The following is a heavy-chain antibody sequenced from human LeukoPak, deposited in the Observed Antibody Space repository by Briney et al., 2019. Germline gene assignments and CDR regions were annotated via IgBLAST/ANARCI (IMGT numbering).Heavy chain of an antibody. V-gene: IGHV4-4*07. CDR1: GGSISSYY. CDR3: ARAKCSSTSCYKFDP. Sequence: SATLSLTCTVSGGSISSYYWSWIRQPAGKGLEWIGRIYTSGSTNYNPSLKSRVTMSVDTSKNQFSLKLSSVTAADTAVYYCARAKCSSTSCYKFDPWGQGTLVTVSS. D-gene: IGHD2-2*02. CDR2: IYTSGST. J-gene: IGHJ5*02.